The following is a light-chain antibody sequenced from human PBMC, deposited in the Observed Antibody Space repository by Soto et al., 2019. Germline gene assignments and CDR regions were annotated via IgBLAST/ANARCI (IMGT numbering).Light chain of an antibody. V-gene: IGKV1-5*01. CDR3: QQYNHYSTWT. CDR2: NVS. J-gene: IGKJ1*01. CDR1: QSISFY. Sequence: IKMTQSPSTLSAKVGDRVTITCRASQSISFYLAWYQHKPGKAPKVLIWNVSSLQRGVPSRFSGSGSGTEFTLTINALQPDDFATYYCQQYNHYSTWTFGQGTIV.